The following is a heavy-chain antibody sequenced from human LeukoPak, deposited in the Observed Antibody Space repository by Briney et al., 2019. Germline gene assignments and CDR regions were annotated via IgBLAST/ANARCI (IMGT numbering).Heavy chain of an antibody. J-gene: IGHJ4*02. Sequence: SETLSLTCTVSGGSISTNYWSWIRQPPGKGLEWIGNIFYSGRNNYNPSLKSRVTISVDTSKNQFSLKLSSVTAADTAVYYCASRSSIWSGYQDTLYYFDSWGQGTLVTVSS. CDR2: IFYSGRN. CDR3: ASRSSIWSGYQDTLYYFDS. D-gene: IGHD3-3*01. CDR1: GGSISTNY. V-gene: IGHV4-59*01.